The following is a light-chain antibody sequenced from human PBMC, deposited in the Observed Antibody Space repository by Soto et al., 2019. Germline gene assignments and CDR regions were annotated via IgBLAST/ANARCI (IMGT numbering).Light chain of an antibody. CDR3: MQSIQLPLT. J-gene: IGKJ4*01. Sequence: VLTPSPDSLAVSLGERATISCKSSQSVLYSSNNKTYLYWYLQKPGQPPQLLIYEVSNRFSGVPDRFSGSGSGTDFTLKISRVEAEDVGVYYCMQSIQLPLTFGGGTKVDIK. V-gene: IGKV2D-29*01. CDR2: EVS. CDR1: QSVLYSSNNKTY.